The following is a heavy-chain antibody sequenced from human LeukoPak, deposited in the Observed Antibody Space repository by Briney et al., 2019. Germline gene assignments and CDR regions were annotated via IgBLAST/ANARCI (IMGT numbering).Heavy chain of an antibody. CDR2: IYYSGST. Sequence: KTSETLSLTCAVYGGSFSGYYWSWIRQPPGKGLEWIGSIYYSGSTYYNPSLKSRVTISVDTSKNQFSLKLSSVTAADTAVYYCARGNSVVTPSLGPDFDYWGQGTLVTVSS. CDR1: GGSFSGYY. D-gene: IGHD4-23*01. CDR3: ARGNSVVTPSLGPDFDY. V-gene: IGHV4-34*01. J-gene: IGHJ4*02.